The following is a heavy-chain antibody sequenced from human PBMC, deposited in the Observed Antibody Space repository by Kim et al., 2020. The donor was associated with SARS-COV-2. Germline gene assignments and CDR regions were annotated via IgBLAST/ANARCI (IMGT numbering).Heavy chain of an antibody. V-gene: IGHV3-7*03. Sequence: GGSLRLSCAASGFTFSSYWMSWVRQAPGKGLEWVANIKQDGSEKYYVDSVKGRFTISRDNAKNSLYLQMNSLRAEDTAVYYCARDQPNCSGGSCYHYYYYGMDVWGQGTTVTVSS. CDR2: IKQDGSEK. CDR3: ARDQPNCSGGSCYHYYYYGMDV. CDR1: GFTFSSYW. D-gene: IGHD2-15*01. J-gene: IGHJ6*02.